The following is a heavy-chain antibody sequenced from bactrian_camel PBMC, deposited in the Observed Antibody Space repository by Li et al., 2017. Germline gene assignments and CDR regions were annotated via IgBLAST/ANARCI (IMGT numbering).Heavy chain of an antibody. Sequence: DVQLVESGGGSVQAGGSLRLSCAASGFTVSSTAMSWVRQAPGKGLEWVSSIVSGGIRTAYPDSVNGRFTISKDNAKNMVYLQMNSLRSEDTAVYFCAADIAAQALGVSFHYWGQGTQVTVS. CDR1: GFTVSSTA. CDR3: AADIAAQALGVSFHY. D-gene: IGHD3*01. V-gene: IGHV3S40*01. J-gene: IGHJ4*01. CDR2: IVSGGIRT.